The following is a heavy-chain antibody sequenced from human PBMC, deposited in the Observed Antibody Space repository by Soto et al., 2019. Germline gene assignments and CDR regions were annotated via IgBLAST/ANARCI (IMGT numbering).Heavy chain of an antibody. V-gene: IGHV3-11*01. CDR2: INSGGSNI. CDR1: GFTFTDHY. J-gene: IGHJ4*02. CDR3: EIYIRGAN. D-gene: IGHD3-10*01. Sequence: QVQLVESGGGLVKPGGSLRLSCTASGFTFTDHYMTWIRQAPGKGLEWVSYINSGGSNIYYADSVRGRFPISRDNAKNSVYMQMSSLRAEDTAIYYCEIYIRGANWGQGALVMISS.